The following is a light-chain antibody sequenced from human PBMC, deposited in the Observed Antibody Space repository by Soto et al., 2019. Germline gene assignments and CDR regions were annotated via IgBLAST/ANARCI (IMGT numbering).Light chain of an antibody. CDR1: QSISSW. J-gene: IGKJ1*01. CDR3: QQYKSYSLT. V-gene: IGKV1-5*01. CDR2: DAS. Sequence: DIQMIQSPSTLSAYVGDRVTITCRASQSISSWLAWYQQKPGKAPKLLIYDASSLESGVPSRFSGSGSGTEFTLTISCLQPDDFATYYCQQYKSYSLTCGQGTKVDIK.